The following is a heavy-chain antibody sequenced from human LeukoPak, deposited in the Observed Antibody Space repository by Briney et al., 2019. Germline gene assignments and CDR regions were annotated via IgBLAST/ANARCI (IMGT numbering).Heavy chain of an antibody. V-gene: IGHV1-69*13. J-gene: IGHJ4*02. CDR2: IIPIFGTA. CDR3: ARTDIVVVVAATLGLGGYFDY. Sequence: SVKVSCKASGGTFSSYAISWVRQAPGQGLEWMGGIIPIFGTANYAQKFQGRVTITEDESTSTAYMELSSLRSEDTAVYYCARTDIVVVVAATLGLGGYFDYWGQGTLVTVSS. CDR1: GGTFSSYA. D-gene: IGHD2-15*01.